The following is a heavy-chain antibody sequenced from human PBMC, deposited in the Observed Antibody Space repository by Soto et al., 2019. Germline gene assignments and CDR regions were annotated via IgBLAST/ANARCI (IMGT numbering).Heavy chain of an antibody. CDR2: INSDGSST. CDR3: ARAPQVRSGSYIHYGMDV. V-gene: IGHV3-74*01. J-gene: IGHJ6*02. D-gene: IGHD3-10*01. Sequence: EVQLVESGGGLVQPGGSLRLSCAASGFTFSSYWMHWVRQAPGKGLVWVSRINSDGSSTSYADSVQGRFTISRDNAKNTLYLQMNSLRAEDTAVYYCARAPQVRSGSYIHYGMDVWGQGTTVTVSS. CDR1: GFTFSSYW.